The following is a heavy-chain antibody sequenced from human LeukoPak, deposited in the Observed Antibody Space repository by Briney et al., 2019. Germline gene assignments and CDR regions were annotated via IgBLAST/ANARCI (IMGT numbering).Heavy chain of an antibody. CDR2: IKPDGREK. Sequence: GGSLRLSCAASGFTFSNYWMTWVRQAPGKGLEWVANIKPDGREKYYVDSIKGRFTISRDNARNSLYLQMNSLRAEDTAVYYCARDPYSGTYGDTYYYYMDVWGKGTTVTISS. D-gene: IGHD1-26*01. J-gene: IGHJ6*03. CDR1: GFTFSNYW. V-gene: IGHV3-7*01. CDR3: ARDPYSGTYGDTYYYYMDV.